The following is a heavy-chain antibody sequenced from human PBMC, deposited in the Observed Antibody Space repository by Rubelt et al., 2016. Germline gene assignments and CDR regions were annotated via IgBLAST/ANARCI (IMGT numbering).Heavy chain of an antibody. Sequence: GGGLVQPGRSLRLSCAASGFTLDDYAMHWVRQAPGKGLEWVSGISWNSGSIGYADSVKGRFTISRDNAKNTVYLEMNSLTVEDTALYYCAREAGSSGRAGWFDPWGQGTLVTVSS. D-gene: IGHD3-22*01. CDR3: AREAGSSGRAGWFDP. J-gene: IGHJ5*02. CDR1: GFTLDDYA. CDR2: ISWNSGSI. V-gene: IGHV3-9*01.